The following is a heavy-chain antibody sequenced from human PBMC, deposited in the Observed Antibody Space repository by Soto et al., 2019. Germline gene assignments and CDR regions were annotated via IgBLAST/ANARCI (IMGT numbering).Heavy chain of an antibody. CDR2: ISGSGGST. D-gene: IGHD3-22*01. CDR1: GFTFSSYA. J-gene: IGHJ4*02. V-gene: IGHV3-23*01. CDR3: AKDWGPYYYDSSGYLDY. Sequence: PGGSLRLSCAASGFTFSSYAMSWVRQAPGKGLEWVSAISGSGGSTYYADSVKGRFTISRDNSKNTLYLQMNSLRAEDTAVYYCAKDWGPYYYDSSGYLDYWGQGTLVTAPQ.